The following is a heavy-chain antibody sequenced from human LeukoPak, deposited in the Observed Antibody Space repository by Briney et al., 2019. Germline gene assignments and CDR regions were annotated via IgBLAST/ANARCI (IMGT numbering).Heavy chain of an antibody. CDR1: GFTFTSSA. J-gene: IGHJ3*02. CDR3: AAGQWLVTLDAFDI. V-gene: IGHV1-58*02. Sequence: GASVKVSXKASGFTFTSSAMQWVRQARGQRLEWIGWIVVGSGNTNCAQKFQERVTITRDMSTSTAYMELSSLRSEDTAVYYCAAGQWLVTLDAFDIWGRGTMVTVSS. D-gene: IGHD6-19*01. CDR2: IVVGSGNT.